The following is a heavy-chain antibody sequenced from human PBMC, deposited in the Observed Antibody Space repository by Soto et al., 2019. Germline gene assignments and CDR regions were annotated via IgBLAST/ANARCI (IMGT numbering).Heavy chain of an antibody. Sequence: EVQLVQSGGGLVQPGGSLKLSCAASGFTFSGSTVHWVRQASGDGLQWVGRIRSKANDYATTYIASVKGRFTISRDDSRNTAYLQMSDLKTEDTAVYYCTGGYCTGGTCYSGYFQHWGQAALVTVFS. D-gene: IGHD2-15*01. CDR3: TGGYCTGGTCYSGYFQH. J-gene: IGHJ1*01. CDR2: IRSKANDYAT. V-gene: IGHV3-73*02. CDR1: GFTFSGST.